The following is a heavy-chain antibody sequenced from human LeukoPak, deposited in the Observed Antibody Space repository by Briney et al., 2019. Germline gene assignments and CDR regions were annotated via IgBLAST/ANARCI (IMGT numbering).Heavy chain of an antibody. D-gene: IGHD2-8*01. Sequence: PSETLSLTCAVSGYSISSGYYWGWIRQPPGKGLEWIGSIYHSGSTYYNPSLKSRVTISVDTSKNQFSLKLSSVTTADTAVYYCGRGRETLMVALDIWGQGKMVTV. CDR2: IYHSGST. J-gene: IGHJ3*02. V-gene: IGHV4-38-2*01. CDR3: GRGRETLMVALDI. CDR1: GYSISSGYY.